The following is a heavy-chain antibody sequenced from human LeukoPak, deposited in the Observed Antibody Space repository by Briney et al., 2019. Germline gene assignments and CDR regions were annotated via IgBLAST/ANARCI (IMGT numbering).Heavy chain of an antibody. Sequence: ASVKVSCKASGYTFTGYYMHWVRQAPGQGLKWMGWINPNSGGTNYAQKFQGRVTMTRDTSISTAYMELSRLRSDDTAVYYCARGEGYSYGFIDYWGQGTLVTVSS. J-gene: IGHJ4*02. CDR1: GYTFTGYY. V-gene: IGHV1-2*02. D-gene: IGHD5-18*01. CDR3: ARGEGYSYGFIDY. CDR2: INPNSGGT.